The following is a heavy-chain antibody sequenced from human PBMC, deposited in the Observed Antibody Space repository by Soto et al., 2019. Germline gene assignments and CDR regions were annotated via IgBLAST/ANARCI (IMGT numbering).Heavy chain of an antibody. CDR2: ISYSGST. D-gene: IGHD4-17*01. V-gene: IGHV4-59*01. Sequence: SETLSLTCTVSGGSISGYYWSWIRQPPGKGLEWIGYISYSGSTNYNPSLKSRPTISVDTSKNQFSLKLRSVTAADTAVYYCARASTYCDYALDHWGQGTLVTVSS. CDR3: ARASTYCDYALDH. J-gene: IGHJ4*02. CDR1: GGSISGYY.